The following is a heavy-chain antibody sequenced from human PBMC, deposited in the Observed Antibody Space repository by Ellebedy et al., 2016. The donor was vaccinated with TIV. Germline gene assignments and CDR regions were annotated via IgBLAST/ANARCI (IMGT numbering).Heavy chain of an antibody. CDR3: ARIGGGYGGNLFDF. CDR2: ISGSGGST. D-gene: IGHD4-23*01. Sequence: GGSLRLSXAASGFTFSSYAMSWVRQAPGRRLEWVSAISGSGGSTHYADSVKGRFTISRDSSKNRLYLQMNSLRADDTALYYCARIGGGYGGNLFDFWGPGTLVTVSS. V-gene: IGHV3-23*01. J-gene: IGHJ4*02. CDR1: GFTFSSYA.